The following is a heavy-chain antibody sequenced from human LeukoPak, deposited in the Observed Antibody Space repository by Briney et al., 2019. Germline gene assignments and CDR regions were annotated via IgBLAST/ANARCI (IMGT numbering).Heavy chain of an antibody. Sequence: ASVKVSCKASAYTITDYYFYWVRQAPGQGLEWMAWINPNRGGTNYAQKFQGRVTVTWDTSISTAYMDLSRLTSDDTAVYYCVARGPVNRSLMVDYWGQGTLVTVSS. J-gene: IGHJ4*02. D-gene: IGHD2-8*01. CDR2: INPNRGGT. V-gene: IGHV1-2*02. CDR1: AYTITDYY. CDR3: VARGPVNRSLMVDY.